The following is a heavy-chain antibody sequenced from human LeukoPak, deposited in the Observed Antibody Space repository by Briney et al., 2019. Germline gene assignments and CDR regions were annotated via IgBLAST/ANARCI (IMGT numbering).Heavy chain of an antibody. CDR2: IIPIFGTA. Sequence: SVKVSCKASGGTFSSYAISWVRQAPGQGLEWMGGIIPIFGTANYAQKFQGRVTITADESTSTAYMELSSLRSEDTAVYYCAKVLLRLGELSPFDYWGQGTLVTVSS. J-gene: IGHJ4*02. V-gene: IGHV1-69*13. CDR1: GGTFSSYA. D-gene: IGHD3-16*02. CDR3: AKVLLRLGELSPFDY.